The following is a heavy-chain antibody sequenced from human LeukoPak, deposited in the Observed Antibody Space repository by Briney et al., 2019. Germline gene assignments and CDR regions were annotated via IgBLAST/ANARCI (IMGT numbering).Heavy chain of an antibody. CDR3: ARDRAAAAFDAFDI. J-gene: IGHJ3*02. Sequence: GGSLRLSCAASGFTFSSYSMNWVRQAPGKGLEWVSTISSSSSYIYYADSVKGRFTISRDNAKNSLYLQMNSLRAEDTAVYYCARDRAAAAFDAFDIWGQGTMVTVSS. D-gene: IGHD6-13*01. V-gene: IGHV3-21*01. CDR2: ISSSSSYI. CDR1: GFTFSSYS.